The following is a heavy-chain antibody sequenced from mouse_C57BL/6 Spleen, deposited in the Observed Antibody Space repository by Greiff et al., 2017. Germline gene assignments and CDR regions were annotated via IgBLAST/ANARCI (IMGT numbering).Heavy chain of an antibody. D-gene: IGHD1-1*01. Sequence: QVQLQQPGAELVKPGASVKLSCKASGYTFTSYWMHWVKQRPGQGLEWIGMIHPNSGSTNYNEKFKSKATLTVDTSSSTAYMQLSSLTSEDAAVYCCARFILRYYALDGWGPGTTVTVSS. CDR3: ARFILRYYALDG. CDR1: GYTFTSYW. V-gene: IGHV1-64*01. CDR2: IHPNSGST. J-gene: IGHJ4*01.